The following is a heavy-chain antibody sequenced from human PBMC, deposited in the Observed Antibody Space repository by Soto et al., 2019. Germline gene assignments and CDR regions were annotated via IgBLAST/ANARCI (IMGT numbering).Heavy chain of an antibody. CDR2: INGGGTST. CDR1: GFTFSSYA. V-gene: IGHV3-23*01. D-gene: IGHD3-3*01. CDR3: PKGITMFGVIIEYYVYYGMDV. Sequence: GGALRLSCAASGFTFSSYAMSWVLQAPGKXLXXVSGINGGGTSTHYQDHVKRPFNISRDNYKKTLYLQMKTLRVEQTAVYYCPKGITMFGVIIEYYVYYGMDVWGQGTTVTVSS. J-gene: IGHJ6*02.